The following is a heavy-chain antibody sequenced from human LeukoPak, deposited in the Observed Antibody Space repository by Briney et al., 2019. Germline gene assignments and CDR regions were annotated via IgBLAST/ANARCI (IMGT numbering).Heavy chain of an antibody. D-gene: IGHD2-2*01. CDR2: IWYDGSEK. Sequence: GGSLRLSCAASGLTFSSHGMHWVRQAPGKGLEWVAIIWYDGSEKYYADSVKGRFTISRDNSKKTLYLQMNSLRAEDTAVYYCARADCSSSTCYLRRSWFDPWGQGTLVTVSS. CDR1: GLTFSSHG. V-gene: IGHV3-33*01. CDR3: ARADCSSSTCYLRRSWFDP. J-gene: IGHJ5*02.